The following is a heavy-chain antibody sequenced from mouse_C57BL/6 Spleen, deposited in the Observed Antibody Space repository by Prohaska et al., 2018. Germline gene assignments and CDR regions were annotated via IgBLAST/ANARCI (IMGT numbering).Heavy chain of an antibody. CDR1: GYTFTSYW. D-gene: IGHD2-13*01. CDR2: IDPNSGGT. J-gene: IGHJ4*01. Sequence: QVQLQQPGAELVKPGASVKLSCKASGYTFTSYWMHWVKQRPGRGLEWIGRIDPNSGGTQYNEKFKIKATLTVDKPSSTSYLLLSSLASVDSAVDSCAIAARRYADMDYWIQATSVTV. CDR3: AIAARRYADMDY. V-gene: IGHV1-72*01.